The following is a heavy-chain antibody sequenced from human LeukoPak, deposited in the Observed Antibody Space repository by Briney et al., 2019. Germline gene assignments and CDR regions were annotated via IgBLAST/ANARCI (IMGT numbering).Heavy chain of an antibody. CDR1: GGSISSYY. CDR2: IYTSGST. CDR3: ARLYGDYWYYYYYGMDV. J-gene: IGHJ6*02. D-gene: IGHD4-17*01. Sequence: SETLSLTCTVSGGSISSYYWSWIRQPAGKGLEWIGRIYTSGSTNYNPSLKSRVTMSVDTSKNQFSLKLSSVTAADTAVYYCARLYGDYWYYYYYGMDVWGQGTTVTVSS. V-gene: IGHV4-4*07.